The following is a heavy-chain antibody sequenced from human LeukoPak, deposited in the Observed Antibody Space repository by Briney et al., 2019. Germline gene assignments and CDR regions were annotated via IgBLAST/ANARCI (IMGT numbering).Heavy chain of an antibody. CDR3: ARPTRNWFDP. CDR1: GFTFSSYW. V-gene: IGHV3-7*03. J-gene: IGHJ5*02. CDR2: IKQDGSEK. Sequence: RLSXAXSGFTFSSYWMSWVRQAPGKGLEWVANIKQDGSEKYYVDSVKGRFTISRDNAKNSLYLQMNSLRAEDTAVYYCARPTRNWFDPWGQGTLVTVSS.